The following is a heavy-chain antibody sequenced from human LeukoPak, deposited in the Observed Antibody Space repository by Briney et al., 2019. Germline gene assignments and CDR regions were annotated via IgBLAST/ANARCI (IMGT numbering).Heavy chain of an antibody. V-gene: IGHV1-46*01. CDR1: GYTFTRYY. CDR3: ARGSDSSGYYYLNYFDP. Sequence: ASVTVSCKASGYTFTRYYMHWVRQAPGQGLEWMGIINPSGGSTSHAQKFQGRVTMTRDTSTSTVYMELSSLRSEDTAVYYCARGSDSSGYYYLNYFDPWGQGTLVTVAS. CDR2: INPSGGST. D-gene: IGHD3-22*01. J-gene: IGHJ5*02.